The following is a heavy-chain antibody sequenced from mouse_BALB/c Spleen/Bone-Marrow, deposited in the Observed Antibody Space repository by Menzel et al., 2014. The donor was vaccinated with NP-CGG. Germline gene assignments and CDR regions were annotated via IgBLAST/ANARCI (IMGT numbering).Heavy chain of an antibody. Sequence: QVQLKESGPELVRPGVSVKISCKGSGYTFTDYAMHWVKQSHAKSLEWIGAISTYSGNTNYNQKFKGKATMTVDKSSSTAYMELARLTSEDSAIYYCARRGYGSSPFDYWGQGTTLTVSS. J-gene: IGHJ2*01. CDR1: GYTFTDYA. CDR2: ISTYSGNT. D-gene: IGHD1-1*01. V-gene: IGHV1-67*01. CDR3: ARRGYGSSPFDY.